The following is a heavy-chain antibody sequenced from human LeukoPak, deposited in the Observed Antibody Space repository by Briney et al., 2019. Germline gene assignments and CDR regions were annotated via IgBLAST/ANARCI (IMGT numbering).Heavy chain of an antibody. CDR1: GFTVSSYA. CDR2: IRSGAYT. D-gene: IGHD3-10*01. J-gene: IGHJ4*02. V-gene: IGHV3-23*01. CDR3: ARISVVSRSGPLDY. Sequence: GGSLRLSCAASGFTVSSYAMTWVRQAPGKGLEWVSTIRSGAYTYYADSVKGRLSVSRDNSKNTLYLEMNSLRAEDAAVYYCARISVVSRSGPLDYWGQGTLVTVSS.